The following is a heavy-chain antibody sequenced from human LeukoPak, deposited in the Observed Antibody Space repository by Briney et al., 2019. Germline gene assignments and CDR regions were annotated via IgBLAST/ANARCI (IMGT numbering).Heavy chain of an antibody. CDR1: GYIFTSYG. V-gene: IGHV1-18*01. CDR3: ARGEVVVIAAKGALSWFDP. D-gene: IGHD2-15*01. J-gene: IGHJ5*02. Sequence: ASVKVSCKASGYIFTSYGISWVRQAPGQGLEWMGWISAYNGNTNYAQKLQGRVTMTTDTSTSTAYMELRSLRSDDTAVYYCARGEVVVIAAKGALSWFDPWGQGTLVSVSS. CDR2: ISAYNGNT.